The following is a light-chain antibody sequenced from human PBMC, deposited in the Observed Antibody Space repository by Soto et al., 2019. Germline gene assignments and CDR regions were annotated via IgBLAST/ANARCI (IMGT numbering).Light chain of an antibody. CDR3: LQHNSYPLT. Sequence: DIQMTQSPSSLSASVGGRVTITCRASQGIRKDLGWYQQKPGKAPKRLIYAASSLQSGVPSRFSRSGSGTEFTLTISSLQPEDYATYYCLQHNSYPLTVGGGTKVEIK. J-gene: IGKJ4*01. CDR1: QGIRKD. CDR2: AAS. V-gene: IGKV1-17*01.